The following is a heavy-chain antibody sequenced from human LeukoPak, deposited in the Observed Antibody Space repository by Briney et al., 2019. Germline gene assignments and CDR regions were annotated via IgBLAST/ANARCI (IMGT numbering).Heavy chain of an antibody. CDR2: IIGSGGST. CDR3: AKKVGRDYVWGSYRPRGYGMDV. Sequence: GSLRLSWAASGFTFISYAMSWVRQAPGKGREGVSAIIGSGGSTYYADSVKGRFTISRKNSKKTRYRQINSLRAEDTAVYYCAKKVGRDYVWGSYRPRGYGMDVWGQGTTVTVSS. CDR1: GFTFISYA. D-gene: IGHD3-16*02. V-gene: IGHV3-23*01. J-gene: IGHJ6*02.